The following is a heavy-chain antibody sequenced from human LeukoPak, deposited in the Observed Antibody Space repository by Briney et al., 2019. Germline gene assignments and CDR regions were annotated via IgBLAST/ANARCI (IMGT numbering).Heavy chain of an antibody. J-gene: IGHJ3*02. CDR1: GFSFSDYY. Sequence: PGGSLRLSCAASGFSFSDYYMTWIRQAPGKGLEWVSYISTSSRHRNYADSVKGRFTVSRDDAENSLYLQINSLKVEDTAVYYCARVVYFDSRGAFDIWGQGTMVTVSS. D-gene: IGHD3-22*01. CDR2: ISTSSRHR. CDR3: ARVVYFDSRGAFDI. V-gene: IGHV3-11*06.